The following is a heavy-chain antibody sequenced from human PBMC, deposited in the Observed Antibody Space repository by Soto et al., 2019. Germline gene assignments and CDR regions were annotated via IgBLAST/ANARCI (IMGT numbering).Heavy chain of an antibody. CDR3: ARSHGSSTSLEIYYYYYYGMDV. J-gene: IGHJ6*02. CDR1: GGTFSSYA. D-gene: IGHD2-2*01. CDR2: IIPIYGTA. V-gene: IGHV1-69*01. Sequence: QVQLVQSGAEVKKPGSSVKVSCKASGGTFSSYAISWVRQAPGQGLEWMGGIIPIYGTANYAQKFQGSVTITADESTSTAYMELSSLRSEDTAVYYCARSHGSSTSLEIYYYYYYGMDVWGQGTTVTVSS.